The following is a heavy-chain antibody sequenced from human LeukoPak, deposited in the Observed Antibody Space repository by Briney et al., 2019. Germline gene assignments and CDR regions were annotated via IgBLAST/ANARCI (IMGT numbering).Heavy chain of an antibody. CDR1: GYTFTGYY. V-gene: IGHV1-2*02. J-gene: IGHJ5*02. D-gene: IGHD2-2*01. CDR2: INPNSGGT. CDR3: AREVAYCSSTSCYLKLVEASTENWFDP. Sequence: ASVKVSCKASGYTFTGYYMHWVRQAPGQGLEWMVWINPNSGGTNYAQKCQGRVTMTRDTSISTAYMELSRLRSDDPAVYYCAREVAYCSSTSCYLKLVEASTENWFDPWGQGTLVTVSS.